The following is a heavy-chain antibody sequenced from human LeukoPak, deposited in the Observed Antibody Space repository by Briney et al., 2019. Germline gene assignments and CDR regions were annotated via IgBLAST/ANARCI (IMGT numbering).Heavy chain of an antibody. Sequence: PGGSLRLSCAASGFTFSSYGMSWVRQAPGKGLEWVSAISGSGGSTYYADSVKGRFTISRDNAKNSLYLQMNSLRAEDTAVYYCARGVEYSGYLTFDYWGQGTLVTVSS. D-gene: IGHD5-12*01. J-gene: IGHJ4*02. CDR2: ISGSGGST. V-gene: IGHV3-23*01. CDR3: ARGVEYSGYLTFDY. CDR1: GFTFSSYG.